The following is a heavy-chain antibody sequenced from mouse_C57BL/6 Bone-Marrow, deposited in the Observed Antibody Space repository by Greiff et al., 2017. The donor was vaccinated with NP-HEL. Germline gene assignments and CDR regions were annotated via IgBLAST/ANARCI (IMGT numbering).Heavy chain of an antibody. D-gene: IGHD2-4*01. CDR2: IDPNSGGT. CDR3: ARSSYDYFAY. Sequence: QVQLQQPGAELVKPGASVKLSCKASGYTFTSYWMHWVKQRPGRGLEWIGRIDPNSGGTKYNEKFKSKATLTVDKPSSTAYMQRSSLTSEDSAVYYCARSSYDYFAYWGQGTLVTVSA. V-gene: IGHV1-72*01. J-gene: IGHJ3*01. CDR1: GYTFTSYW.